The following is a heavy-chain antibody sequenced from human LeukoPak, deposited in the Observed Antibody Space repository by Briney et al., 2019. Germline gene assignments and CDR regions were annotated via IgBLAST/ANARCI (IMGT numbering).Heavy chain of an antibody. D-gene: IGHD2-15*01. Sequence: GGSLRLSCAASGFIFSDFWMTWVRQAPGKGLEWVANMNRDGSEKHYVDSVKGRFTISRDNAKNLLFLQMNNLRAEDTAVYYCARAHGYCSGGSCYGDYWGQGTLVTVSS. V-gene: IGHV3-7*01. CDR3: ARAHGYCSGGSCYGDY. CDR1: GFIFSDFW. J-gene: IGHJ4*02. CDR2: MNRDGSEK.